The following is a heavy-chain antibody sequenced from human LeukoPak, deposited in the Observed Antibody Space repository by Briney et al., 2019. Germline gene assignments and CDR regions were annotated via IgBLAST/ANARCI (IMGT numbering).Heavy chain of an antibody. D-gene: IGHD6-19*01. CDR1: GGTFSSYA. Sequence: SVKVSCKASGGTFSSYAISWVRQAPGQGLEWMGGIIPIFGTANYAQKFQGRVTITADKSTSTAYMELSSLRSEDTAVYYCAGTGLYSSGWYFDYWGQGTLVTVSS. CDR2: IIPIFGTA. J-gene: IGHJ4*02. CDR3: AGTGLYSSGWYFDY. V-gene: IGHV1-69*06.